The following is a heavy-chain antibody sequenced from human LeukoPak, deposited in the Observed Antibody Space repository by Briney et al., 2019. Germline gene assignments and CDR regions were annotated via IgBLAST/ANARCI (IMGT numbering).Heavy chain of an antibody. CDR1: GGSISSYY. J-gene: IGHJ6*03. D-gene: IGHD5-18*01. CDR2: IYYSGST. CDR3: ARTTEGGYTYDYFYYYYMDV. V-gene: IGHV4-59*01. Sequence: SGTLSLTCTVSGGSISSYYWSWIRQPPGKGLEWIGYIYYSGSTNYKSSLKSRVTISVDTSKNQFSLKLGSVTAADTAVYYCARTTEGGYTYDYFYYYYMDVWGKGTTVTISS.